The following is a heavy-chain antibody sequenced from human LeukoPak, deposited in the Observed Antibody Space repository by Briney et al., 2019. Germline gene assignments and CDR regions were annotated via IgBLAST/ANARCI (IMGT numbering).Heavy chain of an antibody. CDR3: ARDVSSVVPAARGEHNGFDP. D-gene: IGHD2-2*01. J-gene: IGHJ5*02. V-gene: IGHV3-23*01. CDR2: IRGSGGGT. CDR1: GFTFNNYA. Sequence: GRSLRLSCAASGFTFNNYAMSWVRQAPAKGLEWGSGIRGSGGGTYYAVSVKGRFTISRDNAKNSLYQQMNSLRAEDTAVYYCARDVSSVVPAARGEHNGFDPWGQGTLVTVSS.